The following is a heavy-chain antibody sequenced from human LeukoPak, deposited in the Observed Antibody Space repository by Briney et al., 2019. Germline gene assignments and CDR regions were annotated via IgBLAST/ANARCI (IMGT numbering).Heavy chain of an antibody. D-gene: IGHD2-2*01. CDR1: GCSITSGGYY. J-gene: IGHJ4*02. CDR2: IYYCGST. V-gene: IGHV4-31*03. CDR3: ARFVVPAASFDY. Sequence: SETLSLTCTVSGCSITSGGYYSSWIRQQPGTSLEWIGYIYYCGSTYYNPSLKSRVTISVDTSKNQFSLKLSSVTAADTAVYYCARFVVPAASFDYWGQGTLVTVSS.